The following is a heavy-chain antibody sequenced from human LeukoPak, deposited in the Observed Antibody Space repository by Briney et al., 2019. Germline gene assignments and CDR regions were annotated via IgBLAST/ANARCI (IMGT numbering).Heavy chain of an antibody. D-gene: IGHD3-10*01. V-gene: IGHV4-4*07. CDR3: TRDMGSYYGH. Sequence: SETLSLTCTVSGGFISSYYWTWIWQPAGKGLEWIGRIYSSGNTNYNPSLKSRVSMSVDTSKNQFSLKLSSVTAADTAVYYCTRDMGSYYGHWGQGTLVTVSS. CDR1: GGFISSYY. CDR2: IYSSGNT. J-gene: IGHJ4*02.